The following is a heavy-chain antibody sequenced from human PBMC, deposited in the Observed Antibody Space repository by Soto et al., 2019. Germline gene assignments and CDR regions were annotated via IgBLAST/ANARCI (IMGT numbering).Heavy chain of an antibody. CDR1: GGSISSSSYY. J-gene: IGHJ4*02. CDR2: TYYSGST. CDR3: ARLLKVTTFDY. D-gene: IGHD4-17*01. Sequence: SETLSLTCTVSGGSISSSSYYWGWIRQPPGKGLEWIGSTYYSGSTYYNPSLKSRVTISVDTSKNQFSLKLSSVTAADTAVYYCARLLKVTTFDYWGQGTLVTVSS. V-gene: IGHV4-39*01.